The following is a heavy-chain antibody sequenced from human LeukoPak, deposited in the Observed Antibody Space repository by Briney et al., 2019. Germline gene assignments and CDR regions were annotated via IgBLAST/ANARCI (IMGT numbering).Heavy chain of an antibody. J-gene: IGHJ4*02. CDR2: SGSGGST. V-gene: IGHV3-23*01. CDR3: AKGEWFGEPWDY. CDR1: GFTFSSYA. Sequence: GGSLRLSCAASGFTFSSYAMSWVRQAPGKGLEWVSVSGSGGSTYYAVSVKGRFTISRDNSKNTLYLQMNSLRAEDTAVYYCAKGEWFGEPWDYWGQGTLVTVSS. D-gene: IGHD3-10*01.